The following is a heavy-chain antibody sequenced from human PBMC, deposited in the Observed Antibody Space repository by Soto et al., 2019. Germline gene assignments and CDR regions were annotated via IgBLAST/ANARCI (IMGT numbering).Heavy chain of an antibody. CDR2: ISYDGSNK. CDR1: GFTFSSYA. CDR3: ARGENYYYYYYGTDV. D-gene: IGHD3-16*01. V-gene: IGHV3-30-3*01. J-gene: IGHJ6*02. Sequence: GGSLRLSCAASGFTFSSYAMHWVRQAPGKGLEWVAVISYDGSNKYYADSVKGRFTISRDNSKNTLYLQMNSLRAEDTAVYYCARGENYYYYYYGTDVWGQGTTVTVSS.